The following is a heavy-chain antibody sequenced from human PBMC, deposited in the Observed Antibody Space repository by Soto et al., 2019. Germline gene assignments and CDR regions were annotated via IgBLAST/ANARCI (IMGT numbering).Heavy chain of an antibody. CDR3: AKDGLLWCGEFNTKYYLDY. CDR1: GFTFSSYG. Sequence: QVQLVESGGGVVQPGRSLRLSCAASGFTFSSYGMHWVRQAPGKGLEWVAVISYDGSNKYYADSVKGRFTISRDNSKNTLYLQMNSLRAEDTAVYYCAKDGLLWCGEFNTKYYLDYWGQGTLVTVSS. V-gene: IGHV3-30*18. D-gene: IGHD3-10*01. CDR2: ISYDGSNK. J-gene: IGHJ4*02.